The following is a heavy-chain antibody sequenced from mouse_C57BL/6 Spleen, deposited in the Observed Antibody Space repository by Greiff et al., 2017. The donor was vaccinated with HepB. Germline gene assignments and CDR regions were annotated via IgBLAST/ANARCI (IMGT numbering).Heavy chain of an antibody. D-gene: IGHD3-2*02. J-gene: IGHJ4*01. CDR2: IRSKSNNYAT. CDR3: VRQVFRDYAMDY. CDR1: GFSFNTYA. Sequence: EVKLLESGGGLVQPKGSLKLSCAASGFSFNTYAMNWVRQAPGKGLEWVARIRSKSNNYATYYADSVKDRFTISRDDSESMLYLQMNNLKTEDTAMYYCVRQVFRDYAMDYWGQGTSVTVSS. V-gene: IGHV10-1*01.